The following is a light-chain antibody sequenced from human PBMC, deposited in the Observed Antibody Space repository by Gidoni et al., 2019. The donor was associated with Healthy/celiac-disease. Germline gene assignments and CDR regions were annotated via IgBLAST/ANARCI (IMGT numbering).Light chain of an antibody. J-gene: IGKJ1*01. CDR1: QSVSSSH. CDR2: GAS. CDR3: QQYGRT. V-gene: IGKV3-20*01. Sequence: ELVLMQSPGTLSLSPGERATLSCRASQSVSSSHLARYQQKPGQAPRLLIYGASSRATGIPDRFSGSGSGTDFTLTISRLEPEDFAVYYCQQYGRTFXQXTKVEIK.